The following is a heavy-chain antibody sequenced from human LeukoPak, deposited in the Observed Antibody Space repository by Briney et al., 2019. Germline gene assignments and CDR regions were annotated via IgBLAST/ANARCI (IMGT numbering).Heavy chain of an antibody. J-gene: IGHJ4*02. V-gene: IGHV4-59*01. D-gene: IGHD4-17*01. CDR2: IYYSGST. CDR3: ASGTVTNFDY. CDR1: GGSISSYY. Sequence: SETPSLTCTVSGGSISSYYWSWIRQPPGKGLEWIGYIYYSGSTNYNPSLKSRVTISVDTSKNQFSLKLSSVTAADTAVYYCASGTVTNFDYWGQGTLVTVSS.